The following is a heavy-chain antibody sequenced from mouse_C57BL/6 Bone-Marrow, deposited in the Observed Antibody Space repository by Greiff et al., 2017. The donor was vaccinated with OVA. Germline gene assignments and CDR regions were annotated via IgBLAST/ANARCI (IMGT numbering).Heavy chain of an antibody. V-gene: IGHV14-1*01. CDR3: TTDGYYLDY. J-gene: IGHJ2*01. D-gene: IGHD2-3*01. Sequence: EVQRVESGAELVRPGASVKLSCTASGFNIKDYYMHWVKQRPEQGLEWIGRIDPEDGDTDYAPKFQGKATMTADKASNTAYLQLSILSSEDTAVYYCTTDGYYLDYWGQGTTLTVSS. CDR2: IDPEDGDT. CDR1: GFNIKDYY.